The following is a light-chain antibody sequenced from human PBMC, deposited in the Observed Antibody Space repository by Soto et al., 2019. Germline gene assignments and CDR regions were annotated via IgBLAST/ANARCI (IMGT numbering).Light chain of an antibody. CDR2: AAS. V-gene: IGKV1-9*01. Sequence: ILLTHSPSSLSASVLYRVTITFLASQGIDTSLAWYQQKPGKAPKILIYAASNFQSGVPSRFSGSGSGTHFTLTISSLQPEDFATYYCQQLHGYPITFGQGTRLEIK. CDR1: QGIDTS. CDR3: QQLHGYPIT. J-gene: IGKJ5*01.